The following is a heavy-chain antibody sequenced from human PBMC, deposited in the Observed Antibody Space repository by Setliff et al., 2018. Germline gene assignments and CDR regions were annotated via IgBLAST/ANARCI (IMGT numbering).Heavy chain of an antibody. D-gene: IGHD1-26*01. CDR1: GDRFTDYN. Sequence: ASVKVSCKASGDRFTDYNLHWVRQAPGQGLEWMGWINPDSGDTHSAQKFQGRVTMTRDTSINTAYMELGSLTSDDTAFYYCVRSGKFGMRFWFDQWGQGTLVTVSS. J-gene: IGHJ5*02. CDR3: VRSGKFGMRFWFDQ. V-gene: IGHV1-2*02. CDR2: INPDSGDT.